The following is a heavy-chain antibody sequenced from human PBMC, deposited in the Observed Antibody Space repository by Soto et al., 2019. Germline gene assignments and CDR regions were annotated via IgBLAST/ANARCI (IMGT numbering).Heavy chain of an antibody. Sequence: AETLSLTCTVSGGSVSSGCHSWSWFRQHPGKALEWIGNIYYSGSTNYNPSLKSRVTISVDTSKNQFSLKLSSVTAADTAVYYCARASYTSAWSSHYWGQGSLVTVSS. V-gene: IGHV4-61*01. J-gene: IGHJ4*02. D-gene: IGHD6-19*01. CDR2: IYYSGST. CDR3: ARASYTSAWSSHY. CDR1: GGSVSSGCHS.